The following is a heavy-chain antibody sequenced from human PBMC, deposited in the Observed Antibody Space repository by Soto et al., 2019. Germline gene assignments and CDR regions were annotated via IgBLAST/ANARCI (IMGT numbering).Heavy chain of an antibody. CDR1: GFTFSSYA. V-gene: IGHV3-23*01. D-gene: IGHD3-3*01. CDR2: ISGSGGST. J-gene: IGHJ5*02. Sequence: EVQLLESGGGLVQPGGSLRLSCAASGFTFSSYAMSWVRQSPGKGLEWVSAISGSGGSTYYADSVKGRFTISRDNSKNTLYLQMNSLRAEDTAVYYCAKCWTIFGVVTRVDPWGQGTLVTVSS. CDR3: AKCWTIFGVVTRVDP.